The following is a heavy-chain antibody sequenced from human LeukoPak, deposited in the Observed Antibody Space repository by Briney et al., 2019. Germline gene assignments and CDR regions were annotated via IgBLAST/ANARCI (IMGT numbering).Heavy chain of an antibody. CDR2: ISGSGGST. Sequence: LSLTCTVSGGSISSGGYYWSWVRQAPGKGLEWVSAISGSGGSTYYADSVKGRFTISRDNSKNTLYLQMNSLRAEDTAVYYCAKALEVTAIFDYWGQGTLVTVSS. CDR3: AKALEVTAIFDY. D-gene: IGHD2-21*02. J-gene: IGHJ4*02. V-gene: IGHV3-23*01. CDR1: GGSISSGGYY.